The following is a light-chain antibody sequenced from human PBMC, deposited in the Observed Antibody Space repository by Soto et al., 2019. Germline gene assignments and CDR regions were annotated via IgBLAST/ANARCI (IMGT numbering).Light chain of an antibody. CDR1: SSDVGGYKY. CDR2: DVS. CDR3: SSYAGSYTWV. J-gene: IGLJ3*02. Sequence: QSALTQPPSASGSPGQSVTISCTGTSSDVGGYKYVSWYQQHPGKAPKLMIYDVSKRPSGVPDRFSGSKSGNTASLTVSGLQAADEADYYCSSYAGSYTWVFGGGTKLTVL. V-gene: IGLV2-8*01.